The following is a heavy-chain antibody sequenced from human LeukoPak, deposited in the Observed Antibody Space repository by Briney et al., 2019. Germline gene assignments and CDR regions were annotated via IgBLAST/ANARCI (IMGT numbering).Heavy chain of an antibody. V-gene: IGHV1-46*01. CDR3: ARDSVDGRPDAFDI. CDR1: GYTFTSHY. CDR2: INSSGGST. Sequence: ASVKVSCKASGYTFTSHYLHWVRQAPGQGLEWMGIINSSGGSTSYAQKFQGRVTLTRDTFTSTAYMELSSLRSDDTAVYYCARDSVDGRPDAFDIWGQGTLVTVSS. J-gene: IGHJ3*02. D-gene: IGHD2-15*01.